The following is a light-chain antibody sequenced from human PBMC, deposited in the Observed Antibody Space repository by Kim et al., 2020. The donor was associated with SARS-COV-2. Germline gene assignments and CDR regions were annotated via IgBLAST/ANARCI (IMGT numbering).Light chain of an antibody. CDR2: GRN. Sequence: SSELTQDPAVSVALGQTVRITCQGDSLRSYYATWYQQRPRQPPVLVIYGRNNRPSGIPDRFSGSSSGNTASLTISGAQAEDEADFYCQSRDSGGNVLFGGGTK. V-gene: IGLV3-19*01. CDR3: QSRDSGGNVL. J-gene: IGLJ2*01. CDR1: SLRSYY.